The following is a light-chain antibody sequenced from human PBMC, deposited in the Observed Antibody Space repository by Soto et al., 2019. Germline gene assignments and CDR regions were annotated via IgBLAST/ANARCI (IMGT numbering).Light chain of an antibody. CDR1: QSVSHSN. V-gene: IGKV3-20*01. CDR3: QQYASSPFT. Sequence: EIVLTQSPGTLSLSPGEGATLSCRASQSVSHSNLAWYQLKPGQAPRLLIHGASSRATGIPDRFSGSGSGTDFTLAINRLEPEDFALYFCQQYASSPFTFGQGTKLEIK. J-gene: IGKJ2*01. CDR2: GAS.